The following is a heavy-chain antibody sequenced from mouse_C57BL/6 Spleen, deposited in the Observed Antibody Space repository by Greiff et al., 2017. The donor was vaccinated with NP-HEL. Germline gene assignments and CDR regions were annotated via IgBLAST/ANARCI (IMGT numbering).Heavy chain of an antibody. CDR1: GYTFTDYE. CDR2: IDPETGGT. D-gene: IGHD1-1*01. Sequence: VKVVESGAELVRPGASVTLSCKASGYTFTDYEMHWVKQTPVHGLEWIGAIDPETGGTAYNQKFKGKAILTADKSSSTAYMELRSLTSEDSAVYYCTRVITTVVAKGYAMDYWGQGTSVTVSS. V-gene: IGHV1-15*01. J-gene: IGHJ4*01. CDR3: TRVITTVVAKGYAMDY.